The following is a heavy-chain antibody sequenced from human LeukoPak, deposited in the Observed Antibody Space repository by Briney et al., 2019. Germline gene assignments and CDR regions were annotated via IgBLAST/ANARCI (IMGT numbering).Heavy chain of an antibody. Sequence: SEALSLTCIISGDSISGHYWNWIRQPAGKGLEWIGRIHSSGNVKYNLSLKSRVTMSVDTSMNQFSLKLSSVTAADTAVYYCARTARFWFDPWGQGTLVTVSS. J-gene: IGHJ5*02. CDR2: IHSSGNV. V-gene: IGHV4-4*07. CDR1: GDSISGHY. CDR3: ARTARFWFDP.